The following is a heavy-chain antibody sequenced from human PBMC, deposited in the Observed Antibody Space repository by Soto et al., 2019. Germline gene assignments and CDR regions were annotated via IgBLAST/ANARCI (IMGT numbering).Heavy chain of an antibody. D-gene: IGHD3-22*01. CDR1: GYTFSSYY. CDR2: INPSGGST. Sequence: GASVKVSCKASGYTFSSYYMNWVRQAPGQGLEWLGIINPSGGSTSYAQKFQGRVTMTRDTSTSTVYMELSSLRSEDTAVYYCATASRYYDSSGYYSYFDLWGRGTLVTVSS. J-gene: IGHJ2*01. V-gene: IGHV1-46*01. CDR3: ATASRYYDSSGYYSYFDL.